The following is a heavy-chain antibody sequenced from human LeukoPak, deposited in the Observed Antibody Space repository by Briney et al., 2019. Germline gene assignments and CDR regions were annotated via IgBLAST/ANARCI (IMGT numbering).Heavy chain of an antibody. J-gene: IGHJ4*02. CDR3: AKHSPGLTVVPAAQFDY. D-gene: IGHD2-2*01. Sequence: GGSLRLSCAASGFTFSSYAMSWVRRAPGKGLEWVSAISGSGGSTYYADSVKGRFTISRDNSKNTLYLQMNSLRAEDTAVYYCAKHSPGLTVVPAAQFDYWGQGTLVTVSS. CDR1: GFTFSSYA. CDR2: ISGSGGST. V-gene: IGHV3-23*01.